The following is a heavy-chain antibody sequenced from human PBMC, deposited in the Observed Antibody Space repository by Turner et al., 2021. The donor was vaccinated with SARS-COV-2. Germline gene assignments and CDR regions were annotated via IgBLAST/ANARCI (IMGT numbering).Heavy chain of an antibody. CDR1: GFIFDDYA. J-gene: IGHJ4*02. Sequence: EVQLLESGGGWVQPGESLRLSCSASGFIFDDYAMHCVRQTPGKGLEWVSGISWSGDSLRYADAERGRFTVSRDSAKSSIYLQLDSLRIEDTDFYYCAKDGDSGGNLAYFESWGQGTLVTVSS. CDR2: ISWSGDSL. V-gene: IGHV3-9*01. D-gene: IGHD2-21*02. CDR3: AKDGDSGGNLAYFES.